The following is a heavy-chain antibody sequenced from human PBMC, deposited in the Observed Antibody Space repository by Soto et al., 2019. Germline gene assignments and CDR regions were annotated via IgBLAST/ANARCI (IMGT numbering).Heavy chain of an antibody. CDR3: EKDMDIVVVPAAIPARGYYYYYYGMDV. CDR1: GFTFSSYA. J-gene: IGHJ6*02. Sequence: GGSLRLSCAASGFTFSSYAMSWVRQAPGKGLEWVSAISGSGGGTYYADSVKGRFTISRDNSKNTLYLQMNSLRAEDTAVYYCEKDMDIVVVPAAIPARGYYYYYYGMDVWGQGTTATVYS. CDR2: ISGSGGGT. V-gene: IGHV3-23*01. D-gene: IGHD2-2*02.